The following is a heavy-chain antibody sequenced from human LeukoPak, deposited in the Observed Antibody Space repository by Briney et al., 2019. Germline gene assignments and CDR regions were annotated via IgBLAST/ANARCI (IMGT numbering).Heavy chain of an antibody. Sequence: GESLKIPCKASGYTFTSYGISWVRQAPGQGPEWMGWISACNGKTNYAQKLQGTVTITTDPSTSTAYMELRSLRSDDTAVYYCARDGSGSYNPSNYQDAFDIWGQGTMVTVSS. CDR3: ARDGSGSYNPSNYQDAFDI. D-gene: IGHD3-10*01. CDR2: ISACNGKT. J-gene: IGHJ3*02. CDR1: GYTFTSYG. V-gene: IGHV1-18*01.